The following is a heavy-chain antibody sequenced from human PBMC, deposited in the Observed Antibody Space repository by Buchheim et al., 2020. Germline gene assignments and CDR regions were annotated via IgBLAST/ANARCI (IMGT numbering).Heavy chain of an antibody. CDR2: IYTSGST. CDR1: GGSISSGSYY. V-gene: IGHV4-61*02. D-gene: IGHD2-15*01. J-gene: IGHJ5*02. CDR3: AREDIVVVVAASLVYNWFDP. Sequence: QVQLQESGPGLVKPSQTLSLTCTVSGGSISSGSYYWSWIRQPAGKGLEWIGRIYTSGSTNYNPSLKSRVTLSVATSKNQFSLKLSSVTAADTAVYYCAREDIVVVVAASLVYNWFDPWGQGTL.